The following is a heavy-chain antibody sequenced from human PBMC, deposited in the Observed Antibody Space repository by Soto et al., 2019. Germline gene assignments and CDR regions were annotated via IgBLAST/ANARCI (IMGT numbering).Heavy chain of an antibody. Sequence: EVQLVESGGGLVQPGGSLRLSCAASGFTFRNYAMTWVRQAPGKGLEWVSGISSSGDNTYYPSSVRGRFTISRDNSKDTLFLQMSSLRAEDTATYYCAKFKGGVNDGLDIWGQGTMVTVSS. D-gene: IGHD3-16*02. CDR3: AKFKGGVNDGLDI. CDR2: ISSSGDNT. CDR1: GFTFRNYA. V-gene: IGHV3-23*04. J-gene: IGHJ3*02.